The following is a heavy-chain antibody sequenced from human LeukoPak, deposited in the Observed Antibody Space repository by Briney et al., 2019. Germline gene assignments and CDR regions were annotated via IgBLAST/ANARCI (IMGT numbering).Heavy chain of an antibody. CDR2: VKGDGGTT. CDR1: GFTITNAC. Sequence: SGGSLRPSCAASGFTITNACMTWVRQAPGKGLEWVGRVKGDGGTTDYAAPVNGRFTISRDDSENTLYLQMNSLKTEDTGVYFCTWYSSGAMVYWGQ. V-gene: IGHV3-15*01. J-gene: IGHJ4*02. D-gene: IGHD6-19*01. CDR3: TWYSSGAMVY.